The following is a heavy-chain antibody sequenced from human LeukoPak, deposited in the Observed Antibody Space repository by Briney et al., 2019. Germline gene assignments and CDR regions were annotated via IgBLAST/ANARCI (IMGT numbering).Heavy chain of an antibody. CDR1: GFTVSSNY. Sequence: GGSLRLSCAASGFTVSSNYMSWVRQAPGKGLEWVSVIYSGGSTYYADSVKGRFTISRDNSKNTLYLQMNSLRAEDTAVYYCARDRAAGKYYFDYWGQGTLVTVSS. CDR2: IYSGGST. V-gene: IGHV3-66*01. D-gene: IGHD6-13*01. J-gene: IGHJ4*02. CDR3: ARDRAAGKYYFDY.